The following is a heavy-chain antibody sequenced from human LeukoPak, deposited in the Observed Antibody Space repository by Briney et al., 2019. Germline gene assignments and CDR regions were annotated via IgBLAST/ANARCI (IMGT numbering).Heavy chain of an antibody. CDR1: GYPFTSYY. V-gene: IGHV1-18*04. D-gene: IGHD1-7*01. J-gene: IGHJ4*02. Sequence: ASVKVSCKASGYPFTSYYMHWVRQAPGQGLEWMGWISAYNGNTNYAQKLQGRVTMTTDTSTSTAYMELRSLRSDDTAVYYRARDLDWNYLMGWGQGTLVTVSS. CDR3: ARDLDWNYLMG. CDR2: ISAYNGNT.